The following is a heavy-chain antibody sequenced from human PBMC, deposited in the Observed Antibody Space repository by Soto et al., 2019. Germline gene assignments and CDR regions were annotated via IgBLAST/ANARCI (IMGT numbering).Heavy chain of an antibody. CDR1: GFTFSSYG. D-gene: IGHD3-10*01. V-gene: IGHV3-33*01. J-gene: IGHJ6*02. CDR2: IWYDGSNK. Sequence: GGSLRLSCAASGFTFSSYGMHWVRQAPGKGLEWVAVIWYDGSNKYYADSVKGRFTISRDNSKNTLYLQMNSLRAEDTAVYYCARDLWFGDVLKMIECCGGPYYYYGMDVWGQGTTVTVSS. CDR3: ARDLWFGDVLKMIECCGGPYYYYGMDV.